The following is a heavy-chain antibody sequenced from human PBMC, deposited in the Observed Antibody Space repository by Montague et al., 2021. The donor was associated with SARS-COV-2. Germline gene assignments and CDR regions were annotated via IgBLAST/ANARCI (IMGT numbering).Heavy chain of an antibody. J-gene: IGHJ6*02. Sequence: SETLSLTCAIYAVCCGGHYWRWIRQPPGKGLEWIGEISHSGSTNYNPSLKSRVTISVDTSKNQFSLKLSSVTAADTAVYYCARGRVVGALAFYYYYGMDVWGQGTTVTVSS. CDR2: ISHSGST. D-gene: IGHD1-26*01. CDR3: ARGRVVGALAFYYYYGMDV. CDR1: AVCCGGHY. V-gene: IGHV4-34*01.